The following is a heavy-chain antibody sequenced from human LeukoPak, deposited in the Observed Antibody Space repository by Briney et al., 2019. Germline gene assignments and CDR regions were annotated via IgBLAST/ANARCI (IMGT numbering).Heavy chain of an antibody. CDR2: IYNSGSN. D-gene: IGHD6-13*01. CDR3: ARVGGGYSSSWYDY. CDR1: GVSISSTSYY. J-gene: IGHJ4*02. Sequence: PSETLSLTCIVSGVSISSTSYYWGWIRQPPGKGLEWIGRIYNSGSNNYNPSLKSRVTISVDTSKNQFSLKLSSVTAADTAVYYCARVGGGYSSSWYDYWGQGTLVTVSS. V-gene: IGHV4-39*07.